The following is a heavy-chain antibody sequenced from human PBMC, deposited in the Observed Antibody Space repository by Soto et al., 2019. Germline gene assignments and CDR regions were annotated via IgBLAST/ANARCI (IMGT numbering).Heavy chain of an antibody. CDR3: ARARGSGQKYYFDY. D-gene: IGHD3-3*01. V-gene: IGHV3-53*01. CDR1: GFTVSSNY. CDR2: IYSGGST. Sequence: PGGSQSISCAASGFTVSSNYMSWVRQAPGKGLEWVSVIYSGGSTYYADSVKGRFTISRDNSKNTLYLQMNSLRAEDTAVYYCARARGSGQKYYFDYWGQGTLVTVSS. J-gene: IGHJ4*02.